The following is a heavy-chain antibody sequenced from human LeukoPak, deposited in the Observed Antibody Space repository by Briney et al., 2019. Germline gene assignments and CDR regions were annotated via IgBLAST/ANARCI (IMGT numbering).Heavy chain of an antibody. CDR2: INPNSGGT. D-gene: IGHD3-9*01. CDR1: GYTFTGYY. CDR3: ARVGYILTAYFDY. V-gene: IGHV1-2*02. J-gene: IGHJ4*02. Sequence: ASVKVSCKASGYTFTGYYMHWVRQAPGQGLEWMGWINPNSGGTNYAQKFQGMVTMTRDTSISTAYMELSRLRSDDTAVYYCARVGYILTAYFDYWGQGTLVTVSS.